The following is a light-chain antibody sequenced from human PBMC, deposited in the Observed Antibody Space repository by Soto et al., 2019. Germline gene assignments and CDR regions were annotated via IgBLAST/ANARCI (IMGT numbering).Light chain of an antibody. CDR3: QQRSNWRVT. V-gene: IGKV3-11*01. CDR2: DAS. J-gene: IGKJ4*01. Sequence: EIVLTQSPATMSLSPGERATLSCRASHSVNIYLAWYQQKPGQAPRHLIYDASNRATGIPARFSGSGSGTDFTLTISSLEPEDIAVYYCQQRSNWRVTFGGGTKVEIK. CDR1: HSVNIY.